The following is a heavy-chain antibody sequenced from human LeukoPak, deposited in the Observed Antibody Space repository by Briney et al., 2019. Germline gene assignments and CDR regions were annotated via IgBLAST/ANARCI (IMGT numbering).Heavy chain of an antibody. V-gene: IGHV3-23*01. J-gene: IGHJ4*02. D-gene: IGHD1-26*01. CDR1: GFIFSSYV. CDR2: VSGTGDST. Sequence: QPGGSLRLSCAASGFIFSSYVMSWVRQAPGKGLEWVSVVSGTGDSTYYADSVKGRFTISRDNSKNTLYLQMNSLRAEDTAVYYCAKLVGATTYWGQGTLVTVSS. CDR3: AKLVGATTY.